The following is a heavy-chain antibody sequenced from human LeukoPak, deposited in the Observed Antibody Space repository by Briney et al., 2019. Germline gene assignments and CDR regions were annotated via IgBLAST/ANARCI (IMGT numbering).Heavy chain of an antibody. J-gene: IGHJ4*02. Sequence: SVKVSCKASGGTFSSYAISWVRQAPGQGLEWMGGIIPIFGTANYAQKFQGRVTITADESTSTAYMELSSLRSEDTAVYYCASDVGDAALFGYWGQGTLVTVSS. CDR1: GGTFSSYA. CDR2: IIPIFGTA. V-gene: IGHV1-69*13. D-gene: IGHD5-18*01. CDR3: ASDVGDAALFGY.